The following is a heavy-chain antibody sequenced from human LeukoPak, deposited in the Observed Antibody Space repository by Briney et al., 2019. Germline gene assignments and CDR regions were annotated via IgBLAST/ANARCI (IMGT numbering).Heavy chain of an antibody. V-gene: IGHV3-30-3*01. CDR3: ARQGLEF. D-gene: IGHD3-10*01. J-gene: IGHJ4*02. CDR2: ISSDGSSK. Sequence: GGSLRLSCAASGFTFSTYAMHWVRQAPGKGLEWLAVISSDGSSKYYADSVRGRYTISRDSSKNTLYVQMNSLRDEDTAVYYCARQGLEFWGQGTLVTVSS. CDR1: GFTFSTYA.